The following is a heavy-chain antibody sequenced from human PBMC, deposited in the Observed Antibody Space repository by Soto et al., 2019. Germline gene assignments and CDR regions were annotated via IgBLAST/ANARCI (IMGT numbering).Heavy chain of an antibody. Sequence: QVQLVESGGGVVQPGRSLRLSCAASGFPFSSYGMHWVRQAPGKGLEWVAVIWSDGGNKYYADSVKGRFTISRDNSKNTLYLQMNSLRAEDTDVYYCARWGIAAGDYWGQGTMVTVYS. CDR3: ARWGIAAGDY. CDR2: IWSDGGNK. CDR1: GFPFSSYG. V-gene: IGHV3-33*01. D-gene: IGHD6-13*01. J-gene: IGHJ4*02.